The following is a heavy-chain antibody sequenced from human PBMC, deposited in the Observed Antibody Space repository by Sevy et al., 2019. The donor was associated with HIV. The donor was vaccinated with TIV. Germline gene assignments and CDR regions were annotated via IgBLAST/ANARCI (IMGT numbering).Heavy chain of an antibody. CDR2: SRNKGNSYTT. CDR3: ASREGMTGY. V-gene: IGHV3-72*01. Sequence: GGSLRLSCAASGFTFSDYYMDWVRQAPGKGLEWVGRSRNKGNSYTTEYAASVKGRFTISRDDSKNSLYLQMNGLKTEDTAVYYCASREGMTGYWGQGTLVTVSS. J-gene: IGHJ4*02. CDR1: GFTFSDYY. D-gene: IGHD3-9*01.